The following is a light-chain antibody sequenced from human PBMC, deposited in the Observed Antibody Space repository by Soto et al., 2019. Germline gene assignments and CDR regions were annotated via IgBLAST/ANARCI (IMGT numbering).Light chain of an antibody. Sequence: EIVLTQSPATLSLSPGERATLSCGASQSVSSYLAWYQQKPGQAPRLLIYDASNRATGIPAMFSGSGSGTDFTLTISSLEAEDIAVYYCQQRSNWPPWTFGQGTKVEIK. V-gene: IGKV3-11*01. CDR2: DAS. CDR3: QQRSNWPPWT. CDR1: QSVSSY. J-gene: IGKJ1*01.